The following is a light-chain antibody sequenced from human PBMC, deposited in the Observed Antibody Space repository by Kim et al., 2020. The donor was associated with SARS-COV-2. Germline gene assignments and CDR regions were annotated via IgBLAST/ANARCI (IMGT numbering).Light chain of an antibody. CDR1: QSVDRY. Sequence: EIVLTQSPATLSLSPGERATLSCRASQSVDRYLAWYQQKPGQAPRLLIYDASNGATGIPARFSGSGSGTDFTLTISSLEPEDFAVYYCQQRNNWPPVTFGQGTRLEIK. CDR3: QQRNNWPPVT. V-gene: IGKV3-11*01. J-gene: IGKJ5*01. CDR2: DAS.